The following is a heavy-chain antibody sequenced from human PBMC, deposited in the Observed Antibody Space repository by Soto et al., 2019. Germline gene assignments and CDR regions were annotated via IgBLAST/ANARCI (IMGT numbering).Heavy chain of an antibody. CDR2: IYPGDSDT. CDR1: GYSFTSYW. CDR3: ARQLELPDYYYYGMDV. J-gene: IGHJ6*02. Sequence: PGESLKISCKGSGYSFTSYWIGWVRQMPGKGLEWMGIIYPGDSDTRYSPSFQGQVTISADKSISTAYLQWSSLKASDTAMYYCARQLELPDYYYYGMDVWGQGTTGTVSS. D-gene: IGHD1-7*01. V-gene: IGHV5-51*01.